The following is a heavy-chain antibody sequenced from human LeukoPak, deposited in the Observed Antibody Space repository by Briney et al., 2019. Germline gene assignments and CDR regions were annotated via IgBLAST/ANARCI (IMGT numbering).Heavy chain of an antibody. J-gene: IGHJ6*02. CDR1: GFDFSVHW. D-gene: IGHD3-10*01. CDR2: TNSDRSST. Sequence: PGGSLRLSCAASGFDFSVHWMHWVRQAPGKGLIWFSRTNSDRSSTIYADSVKGRFTVSRDNAKNTVYLQMNSLRVEDTAVYYCARIVRYGSAPLSSFGLDVWGQGTTVIVSS. CDR3: ARIVRYGSAPLSSFGLDV. V-gene: IGHV3-74*01.